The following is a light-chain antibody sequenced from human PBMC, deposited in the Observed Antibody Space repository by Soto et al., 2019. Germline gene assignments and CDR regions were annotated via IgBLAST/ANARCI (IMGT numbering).Light chain of an antibody. Sequence: DIPMTQSPSTLSASVGDRVTITCRASQSISNYLAWFQQSAGKVPRLLIYKASTLESGVPSRFSGSGSGTEFTLTISSLQPDDFATYYCQQYSSLYSFGQGTKLEIK. J-gene: IGKJ2*03. CDR2: KAS. CDR3: QQYSSLYS. V-gene: IGKV1-5*03. CDR1: QSISNY.